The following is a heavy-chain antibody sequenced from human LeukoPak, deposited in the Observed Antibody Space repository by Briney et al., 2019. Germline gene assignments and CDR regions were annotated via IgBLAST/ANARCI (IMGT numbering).Heavy chain of an antibody. V-gene: IGHV4-59*08. Sequence: SETLSLTCTVSGGSISSYYWSWIRQPPGKGLEWIGYIYYSGSTNYNPSLKSRVTISVDTSKNQFSLKLSSVTAADTAVYYCASTDYGDYGGDYYFDYWGQGTLVTVSS. J-gene: IGHJ4*02. CDR1: GGSISSYY. D-gene: IGHD4-17*01. CDR3: ASTDYGDYGGDYYFDY. CDR2: IYYSGST.